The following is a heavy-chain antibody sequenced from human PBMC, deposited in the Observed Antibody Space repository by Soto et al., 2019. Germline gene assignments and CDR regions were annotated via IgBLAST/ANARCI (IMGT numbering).Heavy chain of an antibody. J-gene: IGHJ4*02. CDR3: ATNTYYYDSSGYYYHDY. V-gene: IGHV1-24*01. CDR2: FDPEDGET. D-gene: IGHD3-22*01. CDR1: GYTLTELS. Sequence: GASVKVSCKVSGYTLTELSMHWVRQAPGKGLEWMGGFDPEDGETIYAQKFQGRVTMTEDTSTDTAYMELSSLRSEDTAVYYCATNTYYYDSSGYYYHDYWGQGTLVTVSS.